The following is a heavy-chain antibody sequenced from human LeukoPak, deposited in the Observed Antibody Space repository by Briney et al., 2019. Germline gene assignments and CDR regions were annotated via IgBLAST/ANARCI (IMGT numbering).Heavy chain of an antibody. D-gene: IGHD3-10*01. CDR1: GGTFSSYA. Sequence: VKVSCKASGGTFSSYAISWVRQAPGQGLEWRGRIIPILGIANYAQKFQGRVTITADKSTSTAYMELSSLRSEDTAVYYCARDEVNGSGSYYIYYWGQGTLVTVSS. CDR3: ARDEVNGSGSYYIYY. CDR2: IIPILGIA. J-gene: IGHJ4*02. V-gene: IGHV1-69*04.